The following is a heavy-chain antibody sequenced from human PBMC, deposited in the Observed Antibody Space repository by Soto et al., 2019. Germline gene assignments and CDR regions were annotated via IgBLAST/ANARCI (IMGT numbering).Heavy chain of an antibody. V-gene: IGHV3-64*01. CDR1: GFTFSNDE. CDR3: ARRGYGSRWPNVYMDV. Sequence: EAQLVESGGGLVQPGGSLRLSCAASGFTFSNDEMHWVRQAPGKGLECVSGISNNGAHTDYAKSVKGRFTISRDNSENTLYLQMGSLRAEDMALYYCARRGYGSRWPNVYMDVWGKGTTVTVSS. D-gene: IGHD6-13*01. CDR2: ISNNGAHT. J-gene: IGHJ6*03.